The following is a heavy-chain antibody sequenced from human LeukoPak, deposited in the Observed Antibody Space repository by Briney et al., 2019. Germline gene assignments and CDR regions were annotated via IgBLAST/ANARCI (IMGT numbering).Heavy chain of an antibody. Sequence: PGGSLRLSCAASGFTFSDYYMSWIRQAPGKGLEWVSYISSSSSYTNYADSVKGRFTISRDNSKNTLYLQMNSLRAEDTAVYYCAKDPEGGYSYGYSFDYWGQGTLVTVSS. CDR2: ISSSSSYT. CDR1: GFTFSDYY. CDR3: AKDPEGGYSYGYSFDY. J-gene: IGHJ4*02. D-gene: IGHD5-18*01. V-gene: IGHV3-11*05.